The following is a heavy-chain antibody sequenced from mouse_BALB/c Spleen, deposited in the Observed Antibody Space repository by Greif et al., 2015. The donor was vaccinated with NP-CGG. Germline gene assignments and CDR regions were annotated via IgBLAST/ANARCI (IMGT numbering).Heavy chain of an antibody. Sequence: VQGVESGPGLVQPSQSLSITCTVSGFSLTSYGVHWVRQSPGKGLEWLGVIWSGGSTDYNAAFISRLSISKDNSKSXVFFKMNSLQANDTAIYYCAREGYGYDWFAYWGQGTLVTVSA. J-gene: IGHJ3*01. CDR2: IWSGGST. CDR3: AREGYGYDWFAY. V-gene: IGHV2-2*02. D-gene: IGHD2-2*01. CDR1: GFSLTSYG.